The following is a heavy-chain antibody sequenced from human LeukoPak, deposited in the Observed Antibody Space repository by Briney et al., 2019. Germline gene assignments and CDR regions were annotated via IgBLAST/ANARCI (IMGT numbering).Heavy chain of an antibody. CDR1: GYSFTTYW. CDR3: ARAYDSSGYYYYFDY. Sequence: GESLKISCKASGYSFTTYWIGWVRHMPGKGLEWMGIIYPGDSDTRYSPSFQGQVTTSADKSISTAYLQWSSLKASDTAMYYCARAYDSSGYYYYFDYWGQGTLVTVSS. J-gene: IGHJ4*02. CDR2: IYPGDSDT. V-gene: IGHV5-51*01. D-gene: IGHD3-22*01.